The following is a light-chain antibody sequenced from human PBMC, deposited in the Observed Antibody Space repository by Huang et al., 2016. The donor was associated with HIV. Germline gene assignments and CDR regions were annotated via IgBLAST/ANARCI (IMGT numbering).Light chain of an antibody. CDR2: AAS. V-gene: IGKV1-9*01. Sequence: IQLTQSPSSLSASVGDRVTITCRASQGIHNYLAWYQQKPGKAPKLLIYAASTLQSGVPSSFSGSGSGTDFTLTISSLQPEDFATYYCQQLKSYSFGGGTKVEIK. CDR3: QQLKSYS. J-gene: IGKJ4*01. CDR1: QGIHNY.